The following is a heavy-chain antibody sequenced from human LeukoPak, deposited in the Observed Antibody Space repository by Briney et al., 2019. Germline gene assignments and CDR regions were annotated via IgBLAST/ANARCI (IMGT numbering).Heavy chain of an antibody. CDR3: ARDTYDSSGSHYFDY. CDR1: GGSISSYY. D-gene: IGHD3-22*01. Sequence: PSETLSLTCTVSGGSISSYYWSWIRQPPGKGLEWIGYIYYSGSTNYNPSLKSRVTISVDTSKNQFSLKLSSVTAADTAVYYCARDTYDSSGSHYFDYWGQGTLVTVSS. V-gene: IGHV4-59*01. J-gene: IGHJ4*02. CDR2: IYYSGST.